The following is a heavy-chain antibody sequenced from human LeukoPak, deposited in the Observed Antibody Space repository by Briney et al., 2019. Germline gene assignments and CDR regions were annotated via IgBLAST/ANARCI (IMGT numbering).Heavy chain of an antibody. CDR2: IYHSGIT. J-gene: IGHJ6*03. CDR1: GGSISSSSYY. D-gene: IGHD3-10*01. Sequence: SETLSLTCTVSGGSISSSSYYWGWIRQPPGKGLEWIGNIYHSGITHYNPSLKSRVTISVDTSKNQFTLKLNSVTAADTAVHYCAREMYYYVSGSQEYNYYMDVWGKGTPVTVSS. V-gene: IGHV4-39*06. CDR3: AREMYYYVSGSQEYNYYMDV.